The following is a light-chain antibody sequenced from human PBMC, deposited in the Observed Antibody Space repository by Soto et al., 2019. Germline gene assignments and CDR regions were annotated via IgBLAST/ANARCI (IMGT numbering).Light chain of an antibody. CDR2: DAS. V-gene: IGKV3-11*01. J-gene: IGKJ4*01. Sequence: EILLTPSPATLSLSPGERATLSCRDSQSVNSYLAWYQQKPGQAPRLLIYDASNRATGIPARFSGSGSGTDFTLTISSLEPEDFAVYYCQQRSNWPLTFGGWTKV. CDR3: QQRSNWPLT. CDR1: QSVNSY.